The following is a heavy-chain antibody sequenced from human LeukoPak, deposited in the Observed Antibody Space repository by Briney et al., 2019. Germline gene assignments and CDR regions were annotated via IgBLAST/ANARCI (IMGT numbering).Heavy chain of an antibody. CDR1: GGSISSNNW. CDR3: ETFGGEPPKKTGFAP. V-gene: IGHV4-4*02. D-gene: IGHD3-16*01. J-gene: IGHJ5*02. Sequence: SETLSLTCVVSGGSISSNNWWSWVRQPPGKGLEWIGEIYHSGSTNYNPSLKSRVTISVDKSKSQFSLKVSYVTAADTAVCYCETFGGEPPKKTGFAPGGREPRVTV. CDR2: IYHSGST.